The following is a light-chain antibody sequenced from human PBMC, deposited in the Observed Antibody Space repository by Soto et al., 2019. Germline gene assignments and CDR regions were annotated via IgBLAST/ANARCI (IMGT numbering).Light chain of an antibody. CDR2: GAS. Sequence: IMMTQSPATLSVSPGERATLSCRASQSVRSSLAWYQQKPGQAPRLLIYGASTRATGIPARFSGSGSGTEFTLTISSLQSEDFAVYYCQQYNNWPLTFGQGTKVDIK. V-gene: IGKV3-15*01. CDR3: QQYNNWPLT. CDR1: QSVRSS. J-gene: IGKJ1*01.